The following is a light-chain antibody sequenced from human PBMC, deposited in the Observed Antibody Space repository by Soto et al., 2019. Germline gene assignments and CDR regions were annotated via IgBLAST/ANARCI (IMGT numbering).Light chain of an antibody. CDR3: ASYSSSDTLYV. CDR2: EVS. CDR1: SSDVGGYNS. J-gene: IGLJ1*01. Sequence: QSALTQPRSVSGSPGQSVTVSCIGTSSDVGGYNSVSWYQEHPGKAPKLLIFEVSSRPSGVSNRFSGSKSGNTASLTISGLQAEDEADYYCASYSSSDTLYVFGSGTKV. V-gene: IGLV2-14*01.